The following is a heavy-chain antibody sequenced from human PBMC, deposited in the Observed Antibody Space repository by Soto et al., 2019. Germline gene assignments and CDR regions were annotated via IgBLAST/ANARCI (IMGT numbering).Heavy chain of an antibody. CDR2: INSDGSRT. CDR1: GFNFSRFW. J-gene: IGHJ6*02. V-gene: IGHV3-74*01. D-gene: IGHD2-2*01. Sequence: GGSLRLSCTASGFNFSRFWTHWVRQVPGRGLVWVSHINSDGSRTSYADSVKGRFTISRDNAKNTLYLQMNSLRAEDTAVYYCARDLSSCSSARCYSFYYGVHVWGPGATVTVFS. CDR3: ARDLSSCSSARCYSFYYGVHV.